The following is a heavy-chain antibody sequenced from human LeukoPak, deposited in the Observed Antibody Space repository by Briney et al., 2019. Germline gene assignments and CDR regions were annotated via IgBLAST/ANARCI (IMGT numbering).Heavy chain of an antibody. J-gene: IGHJ3*02. CDR2: IYRSGTT. CDR1: GGSIGSGYYY. CDR3: ARTSSLRHLDWLNEALDI. Sequence: PSETLSLTCTVSGGSIGSGYYYWSWIRQPAGKGLEWIGRIYRSGTTNYKPSLKSRVTISVDTSKNQFSLNLTSVTAADTAVYYCARTSSLRHLDWLNEALDIWGQGTMVTVSS. V-gene: IGHV4-61*02. D-gene: IGHD3-9*01.